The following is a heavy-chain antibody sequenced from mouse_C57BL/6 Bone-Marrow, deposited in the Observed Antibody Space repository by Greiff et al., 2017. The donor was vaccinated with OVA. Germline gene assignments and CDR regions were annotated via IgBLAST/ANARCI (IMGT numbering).Heavy chain of an antibody. D-gene: IGHD2-4*01. V-gene: IGHV1-54*01. Sequence: VQLVESGAELVRPGTSVKVSCKASGYAFTNYLIEWVKQRPGQGLEWIGVINPGSGGTNYNEKFKGKATLTADKSSSTAYMQLSSLTSEDSAVYFCARDDYPRGFAYWGQGTLVTVSA. CDR3: ARDDYPRGFAY. CDR1: GYAFTNYL. CDR2: INPGSGGT. J-gene: IGHJ3*01.